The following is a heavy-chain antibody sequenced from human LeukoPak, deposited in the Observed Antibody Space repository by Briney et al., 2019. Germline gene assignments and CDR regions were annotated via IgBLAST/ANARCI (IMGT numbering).Heavy chain of an antibody. CDR3: ARDSSSSHYGMGV. Sequence: SETLSLTCTVSGGSISSYYWSWIRQPPGKGLEWIGYIYYSGSTNYNPSLKSRVTISVDTSKNQFSLRLSSVTAADTAVYYCARDSSSSHYGMGVWGQGTTVTVSS. J-gene: IGHJ6*02. V-gene: IGHV4-59*01. CDR2: IYYSGST. D-gene: IGHD6-13*01. CDR1: GGSISSYY.